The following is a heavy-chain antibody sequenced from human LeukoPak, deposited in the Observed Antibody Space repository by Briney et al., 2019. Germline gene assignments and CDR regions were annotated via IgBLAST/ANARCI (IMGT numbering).Heavy chain of an antibody. CDR2: ISGSGGST. D-gene: IGHD2-2*01. Sequence: AGGSLRLSCAASGFTFSSYAMSWVRQAPGKGLEWVSAISGSGGSTYYADSVKGRFTISRDNSKNTLYLQMNSLRAEDTAVYYCAKPYCSSTSCPGHYWGQGTLVTVSS. CDR1: GFTFSSYA. J-gene: IGHJ4*02. CDR3: AKPYCSSTSCPGHY. V-gene: IGHV3-23*01.